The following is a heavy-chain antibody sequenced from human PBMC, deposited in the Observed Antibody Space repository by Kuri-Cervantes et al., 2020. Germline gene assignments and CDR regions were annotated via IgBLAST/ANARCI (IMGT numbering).Heavy chain of an antibody. CDR3: AKDRAGSGPTHYFDY. J-gene: IGHJ4*02. Sequence: SLKISCAASGFTFDDYAMHWVRQAPGKGLEWVSGISCNSGSIGYADSVKGRFTISRDNSKNTLYLQMNSLRAEDTAVYYCAKDRAGSGPTHYFDYWGQGTLVTVSS. CDR1: GFTFDDYA. CDR2: ISCNSGSI. D-gene: IGHD6-19*01. V-gene: IGHV3-9*01.